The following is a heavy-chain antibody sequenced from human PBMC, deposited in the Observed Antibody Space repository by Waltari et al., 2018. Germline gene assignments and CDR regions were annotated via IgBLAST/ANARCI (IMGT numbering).Heavy chain of an antibody. J-gene: IGHJ5*02. CDR3: ATGNGEYSGSEWFDP. CDR1: GYTLTELS. D-gene: IGHD1-26*01. CDR2: FDPEDGET. Sequence: QVQLVQSGAEVKKPGASVKVSCKVSGYTLTELSMHWVRQAPGKGLEWMGGFDPEDGETIYAQKFQGRVTITEDTSTDTAYMELSSLRSEDTAVYYCATGNGEYSGSEWFDPWGQGTLVTVSS. V-gene: IGHV1-24*01.